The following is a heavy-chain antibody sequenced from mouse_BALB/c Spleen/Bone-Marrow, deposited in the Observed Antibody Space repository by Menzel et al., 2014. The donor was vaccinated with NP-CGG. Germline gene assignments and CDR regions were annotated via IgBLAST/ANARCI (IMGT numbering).Heavy chain of an antibody. Sequence: VQFQESGAELAKPGASVKMSCKASGYTFTSYWMHWVKQRPGQGLEWIGYINPSTGYTEYNQKFKDKATLTADKSSSTAYMQQSSLTSEDSAVYYCASPYGNYDAMDYWGQGTLVTVSS. D-gene: IGHD2-1*01. V-gene: IGHV1-7*01. J-gene: IGHJ4*01. CDR1: GYTFTSYW. CDR2: INPSTGYT. CDR3: ASPYGNYDAMDY.